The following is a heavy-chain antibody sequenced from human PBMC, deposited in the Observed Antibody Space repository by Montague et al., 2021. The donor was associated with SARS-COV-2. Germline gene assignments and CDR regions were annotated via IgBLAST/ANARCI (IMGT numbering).Heavy chain of an antibody. CDR2: IYSGGST. D-gene: IGHD2-15*01. J-gene: IGHJ4*02. CDR1: GFTFSSYG. CDR3: ARVSGDCSGGSCYPPYYFDY. Sequence: SLRLSCAASGFTFSSYGMHWVRQAPGKGLEWVSVIYSGGSTYYADSVKGRFTISRHNSKNTLYLQMNSLRTEDTAVYYCARVSGDCSGGSCYPPYYFDYWGQGTLVTVSS. V-gene: IGHV3-53*04.